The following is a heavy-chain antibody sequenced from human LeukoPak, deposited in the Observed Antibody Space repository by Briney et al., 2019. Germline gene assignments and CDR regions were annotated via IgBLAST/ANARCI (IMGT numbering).Heavy chain of an antibody. CDR1: GGSINSYY. Sequence: SETLSLTCTVSGGSINSYYWTWIRQLPGQGLEWIRQPPGKGLEWIGYIYYSGNTIYNPSLKSRVTISVDTSKNQFSLKMTSVTAADTAVYYCARGPLGTTAFYYYAMDAWGQGTTVTVSS. CDR2: IYYSGNT. CDR3: ARGPLGTTAFYYYAMDA. V-gene: IGHV4-59*12. J-gene: IGHJ6*02. D-gene: IGHD1-26*01.